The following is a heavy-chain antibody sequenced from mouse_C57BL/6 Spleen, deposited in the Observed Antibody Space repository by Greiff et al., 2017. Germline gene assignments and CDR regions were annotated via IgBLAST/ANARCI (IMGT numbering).Heavy chain of an antibody. CDR3: ARPGAGPWFAY. Sequence: EVQVVESGGGLVKPGGSLKLSCAASGFTFSDYGMHWVRQAPEKGLEWVAYISSGSSTIYYADTVKGRFTISRDDAKNTLFLQMTSLRSEDTAMYYCARPGAGPWFAYWGQGTLVTVSA. CDR2: ISSGSSTI. CDR1: GFTFSDYG. D-gene: IGHD3-1*01. V-gene: IGHV5-17*01. J-gene: IGHJ3*01.